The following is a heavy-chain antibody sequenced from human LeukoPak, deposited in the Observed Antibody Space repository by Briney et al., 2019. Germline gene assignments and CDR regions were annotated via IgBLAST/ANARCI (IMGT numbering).Heavy chain of an antibody. J-gene: IGHJ4*02. CDR2: INHSGYT. CDR1: GESSFSSYY. Sequence: SETLSLTCAVYGESSFSSYYWSWIRQTPGGTLEWIGEINHSGYTNYNPSLKSRVTLSIDTSKNQFSLRLNSVTAADTAVYYCVTVPPYRSFDNWGPGTLVTVSS. V-gene: IGHV4-34*01. CDR3: VTVPPYRSFDN. D-gene: IGHD1-26*01.